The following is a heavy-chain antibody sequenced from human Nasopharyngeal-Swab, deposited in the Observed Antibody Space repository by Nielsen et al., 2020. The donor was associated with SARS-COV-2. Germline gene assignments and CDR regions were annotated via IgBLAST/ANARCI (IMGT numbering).Heavy chain of an antibody. CDR3: ARDNYYGSGSYYNVRGFDP. CDR2: IYYSGST. Sequence: SCTVSGGSISSGGYYWSWIRQHPGKGLEWIGYIYYSGSTYYNPSLKSRVTISVDTSKNQFSLKLSSVTAADTAVYYCARDNYYGSGSYYNVRGFDPWGQGTLVTVSS. J-gene: IGHJ5*02. CDR1: GGSISSGGYY. D-gene: IGHD3-10*01. V-gene: IGHV4-31*02.